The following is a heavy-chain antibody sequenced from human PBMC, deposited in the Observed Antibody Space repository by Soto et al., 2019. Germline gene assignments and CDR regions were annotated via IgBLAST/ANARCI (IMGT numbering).Heavy chain of an antibody. V-gene: IGHV5-51*01. CDR2: IYPGDSDT. Sequence: PGESLKISCKGSGYSFTSYWIGWVRQVPGKGLEWMGIIYPGDSDTRYSPSFQGQVTISADKSISTAYLQWSSLKASDTAMYYCAGHRHMVRRVNDWFDPWGQGTLVTVS. D-gene: IGHD3-10*01. CDR1: GYSFTSYW. CDR3: AGHRHMVRRVNDWFDP. J-gene: IGHJ5*02.